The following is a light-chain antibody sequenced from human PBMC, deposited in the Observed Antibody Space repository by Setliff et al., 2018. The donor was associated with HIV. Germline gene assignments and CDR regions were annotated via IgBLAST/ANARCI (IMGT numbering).Light chain of an antibody. CDR2: DDS. CDR3: QVWDSSSDHHV. CDR1: NSGSKS. J-gene: IGLJ1*01. Sequence: SYELTQPPSVSVAPGKTARVTCGGNNSGSKSVHWYQQKPGQAPVLVVYDDSHRPSGIPERFSGSKSGNTATLTISRVEAGDEADYYCQVWDSSSDHHVFGTGTKVTVL. V-gene: IGLV3-21*03.